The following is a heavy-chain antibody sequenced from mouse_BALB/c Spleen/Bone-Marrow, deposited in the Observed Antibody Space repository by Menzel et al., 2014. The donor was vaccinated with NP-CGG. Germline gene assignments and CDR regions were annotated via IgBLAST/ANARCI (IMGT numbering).Heavy chain of an antibody. J-gene: IGHJ4*01. CDR3: ARWNGYYAMDY. Sequence: EVKLVESGPALVKPSPSLSLSCTVTGYSITSGYSWRWIRKLPGNTLEWMGYIHYSGGTNYNPSFKSRVSITRDTSKNQFFLQLNSVTTEDTATYYCARWNGYYAMDYWGQGTSVTVSS. D-gene: IGHD1-2*01. CDR2: IHYSGGT. CDR1: GYSITSGYS. V-gene: IGHV3-1*02.